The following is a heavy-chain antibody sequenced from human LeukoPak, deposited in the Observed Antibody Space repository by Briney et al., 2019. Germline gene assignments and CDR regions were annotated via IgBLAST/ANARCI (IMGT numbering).Heavy chain of an antibody. CDR3: AKDGAELLWFGDNFDY. CDR1: GFTFNSYG. Sequence: GGSLRLSCAASGFTFNSYGMSWVRQAPGKGLEWVSAISGSGGSTYYADSVKGRFTISRDNSKNTLYLQMNSLRAEDTAVYYCAKDGAELLWFGDNFDYWGQGTLVTVSS. CDR2: ISGSGGST. J-gene: IGHJ4*02. V-gene: IGHV3-23*01. D-gene: IGHD3-10*01.